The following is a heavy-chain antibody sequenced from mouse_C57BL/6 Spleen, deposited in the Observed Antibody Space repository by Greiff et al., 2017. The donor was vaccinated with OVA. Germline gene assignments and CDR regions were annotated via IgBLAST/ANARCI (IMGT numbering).Heavy chain of an antibody. CDR2: IDPETGGT. CDR1: GYTFTDYE. J-gene: IGHJ2*01. V-gene: IGHV1-15*01. Sequence: VQLQQSGAELVRPGASVTLSCKASGYTFTDYEMHWVKQTPVHGLEWIGAIDPETGGTAYNQKFKGKAILTADKSSSTAYMELRSLKSGDSAVYYSTRTGYDSTRTFDSSGQGTPLTVSS. D-gene: IGHD4-1*02. CDR3: TRTGYDSTRTFDS.